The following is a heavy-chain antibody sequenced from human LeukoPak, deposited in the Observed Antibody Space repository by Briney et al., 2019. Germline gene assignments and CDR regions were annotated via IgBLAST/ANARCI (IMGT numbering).Heavy chain of an antibody. J-gene: IGHJ6*02. CDR1: GVTFSDYY. D-gene: IGHD4-23*01. V-gene: IGHV3-48*02. CDR3: ARFVRGGLYYYYGMDV. Sequence: GGSLRLSCVASGVTFSDYYLNWVRQAPGKGLEWVSYITSGSSNIYYADSVKGRFSISRDNAKNSLYLQMNSLRDEDTAVYYCARFVRGGLYYYYGMDVWGQGTTVTVSS. CDR2: ITSGSSNI.